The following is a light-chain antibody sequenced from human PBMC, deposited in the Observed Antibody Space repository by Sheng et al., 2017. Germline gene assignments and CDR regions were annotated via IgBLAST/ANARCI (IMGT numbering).Light chain of an antibody. CDR2: ETS. CDR1: SSNIGAGYD. Sequence: QSVLTQPPSVSGAPGQTVTMSCTGSSSNIGAGYDVHWYQQFPGEAPKLLIYETSSRPSGVPDRFSASKSGASASLDIIGLQAEDEADYYCQSYDNSLSASYVFGTGTKVTVL. V-gene: IGLV1-40*01. CDR3: QSYDNSLSASYV. J-gene: IGLJ1*01.